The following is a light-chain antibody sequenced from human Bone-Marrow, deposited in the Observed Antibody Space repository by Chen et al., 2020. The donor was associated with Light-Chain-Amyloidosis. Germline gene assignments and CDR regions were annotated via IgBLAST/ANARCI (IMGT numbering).Light chain of an antibody. Sequence: QSALTQPASVSGSPGQSITISCPGTGNDVGGYNLVYRYQQHPGKAPKLIIYEGTQRPSGISDRCSGSKSGNTASLTISGLQAEDESDFYCCSYSGRTTFVLFGGGTKLTVL. V-gene: IGLV2-23*03. J-gene: IGLJ2*01. CDR3: CSYSGRTTFVL. CDR1: GNDVGGYNL. CDR2: EGT.